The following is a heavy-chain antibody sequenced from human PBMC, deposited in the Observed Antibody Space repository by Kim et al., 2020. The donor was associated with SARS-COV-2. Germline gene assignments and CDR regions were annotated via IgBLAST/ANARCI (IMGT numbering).Heavy chain of an antibody. Sequence: GGSLRLSCAASGFTFSSYGMHWVRQAPGKGPEWVAVIWYDGSNKYYADSVKGRFTISRDNSKNTLYLQMNSLRAEDTAVYYCARDRPHYYGSGSYRVDYGMDVWGQGTTVTVSS. J-gene: IGHJ6*02. CDR2: IWYDGSNK. CDR3: ARDRPHYYGSGSYRVDYGMDV. V-gene: IGHV3-33*01. CDR1: GFTFSSYG. D-gene: IGHD3-10*01.